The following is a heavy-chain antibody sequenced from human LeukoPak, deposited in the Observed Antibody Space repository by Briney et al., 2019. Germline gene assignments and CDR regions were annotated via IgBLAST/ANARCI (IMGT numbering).Heavy chain of an antibody. CDR2: ISTSSTTI. J-gene: IGHJ4*02. Sequence: GGSLRLSCAASGFTFSSHSMKWVRQAPGKGLEWVSYISTSSTTILYADSVKGRFTISRDNAKNSLYLQMNSLRAEDTAVYYCADSNYWYPVDYWGQGTLVTVSS. V-gene: IGHV3-48*01. CDR1: GFTFSSHS. D-gene: IGHD4-11*01. CDR3: ADSNYWYPVDY.